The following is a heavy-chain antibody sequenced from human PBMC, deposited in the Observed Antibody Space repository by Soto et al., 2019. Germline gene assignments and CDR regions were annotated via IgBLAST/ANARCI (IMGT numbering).Heavy chain of an antibody. CDR1: GFAFRTYA. CDR2: INDSGEST. Sequence: PGGSLRLSCEASGFAFRTYAMSWVRQAPGKGLEWVSTINDSGESTYYADSVRGRFTLSRDNSKNTLSLQMNSLRAEDTAVYYCVKDMIRGLSQTFDHWAQGTLVTVSS. CDR3: VKDMIRGLSQTFDH. V-gene: IGHV3-23*01. D-gene: IGHD3-10*01. J-gene: IGHJ4*02.